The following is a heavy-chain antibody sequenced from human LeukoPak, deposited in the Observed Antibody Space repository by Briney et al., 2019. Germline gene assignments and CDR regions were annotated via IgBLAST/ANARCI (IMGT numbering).Heavy chain of an antibody. Sequence: SVKVSCKASGGTFSSYAISWVRQAPGQGLEWMGGIIPIFGTANYAQKFQGRVTITADKSTSTAYMELSSLRSEDTAVYYCARNPRGYSGYDPDFQDSYYYYMDVWGKGTTVTVSS. D-gene: IGHD5-12*01. CDR2: IIPIFGTA. V-gene: IGHV1-69*06. J-gene: IGHJ6*03. CDR3: ARNPRGYSGYDPDFQDSYYYYMDV. CDR1: GGTFSSYA.